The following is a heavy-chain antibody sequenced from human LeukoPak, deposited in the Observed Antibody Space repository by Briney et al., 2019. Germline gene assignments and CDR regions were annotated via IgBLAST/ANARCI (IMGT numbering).Heavy chain of an antibody. CDR3: ARGMNWPGKDWVFDL. V-gene: IGHV1-46*01. CDR2: INPSGGST. D-gene: IGHD1-1*01. CDR1: GYTFTSYY. J-gene: IGHJ2*01. Sequence: ASVRVSCRASGYTFTSYYMHWVRQAPGQGREGMGIINPSGGSTSYAQKFQGRVTMTRDTSTSTVYMELSSLRSEDTAVYYCARGMNWPGKDWVFDLWGRGTLVTVSS.